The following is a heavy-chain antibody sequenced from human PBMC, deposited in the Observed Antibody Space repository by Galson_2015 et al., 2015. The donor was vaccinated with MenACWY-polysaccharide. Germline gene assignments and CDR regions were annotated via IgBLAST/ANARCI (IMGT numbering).Heavy chain of an antibody. V-gene: IGHV5-51*01. D-gene: IGHD2-2*03. J-gene: IGHJ4*02. Sequence: QSGAEVEKPGESLTISCTGSGYSFTSYWIGWVRQMPGKGLEWMGIIYPGDSDTRYSPSSQGQVTISADKSISTAYLQWSSLKASDTAMYYCARESGYCSSTSCYRDYWGQGTLVTVSS. CDR1: GYSFTSYW. CDR3: ARESGYCSSTSCYRDY. CDR2: IYPGDSDT.